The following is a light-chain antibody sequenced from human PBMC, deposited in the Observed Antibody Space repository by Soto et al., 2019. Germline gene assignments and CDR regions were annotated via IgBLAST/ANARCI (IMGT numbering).Light chain of an antibody. CDR2: AAS. V-gene: IGKV3-15*01. CDR1: QSVTTR. Sequence: EVVLTQSPATLSVSPGERATLSCRASQSVTTRLAWYQQKTGQAPRLLIYAASTRAAGVPARFSGSGSGTDFTLTISSLQSEDFAVYYCQQYNNWPPYTFGQGTNLEIK. CDR3: QQYNNWPPYT. J-gene: IGKJ2*01.